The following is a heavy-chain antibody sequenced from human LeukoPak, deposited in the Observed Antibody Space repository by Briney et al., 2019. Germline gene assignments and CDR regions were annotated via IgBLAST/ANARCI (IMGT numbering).Heavy chain of an antibody. Sequence: PGGSLRLSCAASGFTFSDYYMSWIRQAPGKGLEWVSYISSSGSTIYYADSVKGRFTISRDNAKNSLYLQMNSLRAEDTAVYYCARVQPYYYDSSGYPPDYWGQGTLVTVSS. CDR1: GFTFSDYY. CDR2: ISSSGSTI. J-gene: IGHJ4*02. CDR3: ARVQPYYYDSSGYPPDY. D-gene: IGHD3-22*01. V-gene: IGHV3-11*01.